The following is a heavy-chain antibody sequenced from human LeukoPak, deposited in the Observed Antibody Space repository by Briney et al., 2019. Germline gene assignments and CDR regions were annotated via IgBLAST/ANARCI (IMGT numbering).Heavy chain of an antibody. Sequence: PGGSLRLSCAASGFTFSDYYMSWIRQAPGKGREGVSYISSSGSTIYYADSVKGRFTISRDNAKNSLYLQMNSLRAEDTAVYYCASILGYCSSTSCYAFDYWGQGTLVTVSS. CDR3: ASILGYCSSTSCYAFDY. V-gene: IGHV3-11*04. D-gene: IGHD2-2*01. CDR1: GFTFSDYY. CDR2: ISSSGSTI. J-gene: IGHJ4*02.